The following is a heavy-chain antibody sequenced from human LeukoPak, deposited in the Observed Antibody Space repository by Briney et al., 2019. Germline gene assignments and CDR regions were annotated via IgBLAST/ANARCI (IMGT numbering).Heavy chain of an antibody. CDR3: ARDPYYYMDV. V-gene: IGHV4-4*07. Sequence: SETLSLTCTVSGGSISNYYWTWIRQPAGKGLEWIGRISSSGSADYNPSLKSRVTISVDTSKNQFSLKLRSVTAADTAVYYCARDPYYYMDVWGKGTTVTVSS. J-gene: IGHJ6*03. CDR1: GGSISNYY. CDR2: ISSSGSA.